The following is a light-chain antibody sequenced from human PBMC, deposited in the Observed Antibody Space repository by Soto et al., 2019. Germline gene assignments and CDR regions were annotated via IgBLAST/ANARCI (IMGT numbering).Light chain of an antibody. CDR2: GAS. J-gene: IGKJ4*01. CDR1: QSVSSN. CDR3: QQFSSYPLT. Sequence: IVMTQSPATLSVSPGERATLSCRASQSVSSNLAWYQQKPGQAPRLLIFGASTRATGIPDRFSGGGSGTDFTLTISRLEPEDFAVYYCQQFSSYPLTFGGGTKVDSK. V-gene: IGKV3-15*01.